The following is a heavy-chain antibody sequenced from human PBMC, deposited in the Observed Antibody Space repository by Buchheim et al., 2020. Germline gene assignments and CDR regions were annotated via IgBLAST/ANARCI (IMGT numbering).Heavy chain of an antibody. D-gene: IGHD3-10*01. V-gene: IGHV4-34*01. CDR2: IHPSGST. Sequence: QVQLQQWGAGLLKPSATLSLTCAVYGASFSYYYWSWMRQTPGEGLEWIGEIHPSGSTDYNPSLKSRVTISVDSSKNQFSLKMSAVTAADTAVYYCARGQDGAKVHYWGQGTL. CDR3: ARGQDGAKVHY. CDR1: GASFSYYY. J-gene: IGHJ4*02.